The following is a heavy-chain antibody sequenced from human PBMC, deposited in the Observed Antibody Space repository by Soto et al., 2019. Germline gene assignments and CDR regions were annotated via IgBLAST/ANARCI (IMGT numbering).Heavy chain of an antibody. V-gene: IGHV4-39*01. Sequence: PSETLSLTCTVSGGSISSSSYYWGWIRQPPGKGLEWIGSIYYSGTTYYNPSLKSRVTISVDTSKNQSSLKLSSVTAADTAVYYCARQESTPSYDFWSGYPRGGMDVWGQGTTVTVSS. D-gene: IGHD3-3*01. J-gene: IGHJ6*02. CDR1: GGSISSSSYY. CDR3: ARQESTPSYDFWSGYPRGGMDV. CDR2: IYYSGTT.